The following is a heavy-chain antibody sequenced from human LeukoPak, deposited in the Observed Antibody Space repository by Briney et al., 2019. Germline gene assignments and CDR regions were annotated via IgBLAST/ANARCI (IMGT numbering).Heavy chain of an antibody. J-gene: IGHJ3*02. D-gene: IGHD3-10*01. CDR3: ARAGLYYYGSGSYYPAPHAFDI. CDR1: GDSVSSNSAA. Sequence: SQTLSLTCAISGDSVSSNSAAWNWIRQSPSRGLEWLGRTYYRSKWYNDYEVSVKSRITINPDTSKNQFSLQLNSVTPEDTAVYYCARAGLYYYGSGSYYPAPHAFDIWGQGTMVTVSS. V-gene: IGHV6-1*01. CDR2: TYYRSKWYN.